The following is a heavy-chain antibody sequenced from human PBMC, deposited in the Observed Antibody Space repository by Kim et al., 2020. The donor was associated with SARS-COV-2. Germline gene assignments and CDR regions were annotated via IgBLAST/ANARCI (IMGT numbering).Heavy chain of an antibody. J-gene: IGHJ1*01. Sequence: GESLKISCKGSGYSFTSYWIGWVRQMPGKGLEWMGIIYPGDSDTRYSPSFQGQVTISADKSISTAYLQWSSLKASDTAMYYCATGDCSGGSCKKGGYFQHWGQGTLVTVSS. CDR2: IYPGDSDT. CDR1: GYSFTSYW. CDR3: ATGDCSGGSCKKGGYFQH. V-gene: IGHV5-51*01. D-gene: IGHD2-15*01.